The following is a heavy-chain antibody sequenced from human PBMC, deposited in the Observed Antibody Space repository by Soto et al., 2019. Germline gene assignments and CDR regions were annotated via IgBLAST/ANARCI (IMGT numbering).Heavy chain of an antibody. CDR1: GYTLTELS. CDR3: ATDPLGGSYQDPYNWFDP. Sequence: GASVKVSCKVSGYTLTELSMHWVRQAPGKGLEWMGGFDPEDGETIYAQKFQGRVTMTEDTSTDTAYMELSSLRSEDTAVYYCATDPLGGSYQDPYNWFDPWGQGTLVTVSS. V-gene: IGHV1-24*01. J-gene: IGHJ5*02. CDR2: FDPEDGET. D-gene: IGHD1-26*01.